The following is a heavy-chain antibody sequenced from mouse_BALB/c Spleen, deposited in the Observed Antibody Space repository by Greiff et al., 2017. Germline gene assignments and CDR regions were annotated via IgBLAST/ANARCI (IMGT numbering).Heavy chain of an antibody. V-gene: IGHV3-2*02. D-gene: IGHD2-3*01. CDR1: GYSITSDYA. CDR2: ISYSGST. J-gene: IGHJ3*01. Sequence: EVKLEESGPGLVKPSQSLSLTCTVTGYSITSDYAWNWIRQFPGNKLEWMGYISYSGSTSYNPSLKSRISITRDTSKNQFFLQLNSVTTEDTATYYCAREGSDGYYGAWFAYWGQGTLVTVSA. CDR3: AREGSDGYYGAWFAY.